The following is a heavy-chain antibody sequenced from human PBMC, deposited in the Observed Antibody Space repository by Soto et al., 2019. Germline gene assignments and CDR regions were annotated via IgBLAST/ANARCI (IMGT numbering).Heavy chain of an antibody. Sequence: CAASGFTFSSYAMSWVRQAPGKGLEWVSAISGSGGSTYYADSVKGRFTISRDNSKNTLYLQMNSLRAEDTAVYYCAKGPYSSSWYTGYYFDYWGQGTLVTVSS. J-gene: IGHJ4*02. CDR2: ISGSGGST. CDR1: GFTFSSYA. CDR3: AKGPYSSSWYTGYYFDY. D-gene: IGHD6-13*01. V-gene: IGHV3-23*01.